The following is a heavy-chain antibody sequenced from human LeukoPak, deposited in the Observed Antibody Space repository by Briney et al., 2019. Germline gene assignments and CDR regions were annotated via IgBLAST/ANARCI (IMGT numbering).Heavy chain of an antibody. J-gene: IGHJ4*02. CDR3: ATRPRSDYYFAIFDY. V-gene: IGHV3-7*01. Sequence: GGSLRLSCAASGFMFSGFWMTWVPQAPGKGLEWVANIKHDGSEKNYVDSVKGRFTISRDNAKNSLYLQMNSLGGEDTAVYYCATRPRSDYYFAIFDYWGQGTLVTASS. CDR1: GFMFSGFW. CDR2: IKHDGSEK. D-gene: IGHD3-22*01.